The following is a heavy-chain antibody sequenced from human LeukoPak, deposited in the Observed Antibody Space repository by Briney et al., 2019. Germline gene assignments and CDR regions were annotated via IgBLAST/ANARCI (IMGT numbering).Heavy chain of an antibody. J-gene: IGHJ4*02. D-gene: IGHD5/OR15-5a*01. CDR3: ASATIRVSNFDH. CDR2: IWYDGSDK. V-gene: IGHV3-33*08. CDR1: GFTFSSYE. Sequence: PGGSLRLSCAASGFTFSSYEIHWVRQAPGKGLEWVALIWYDGSDKYYADSVKGRFTISRDNSKNTLYLQMNSLRAEDTAVYYCASATIRVSNFDHWGQGTLVTVSS.